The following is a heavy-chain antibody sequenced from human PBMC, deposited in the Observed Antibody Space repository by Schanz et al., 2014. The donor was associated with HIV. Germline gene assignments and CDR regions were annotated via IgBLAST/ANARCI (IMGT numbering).Heavy chain of an antibody. V-gene: IGHV3-9*01. CDR1: GFTFDDYA. D-gene: IGHD3-16*01. J-gene: IGHJ5*02. Sequence: EVQLVESGGGLVQPGRSLRLSCAASGFTFDDYAMHWVRQAPGKGLEWVSGISWDSGRISYGGSVKGRFTISRDNAKNSLHLEMKWLSPEDTALYDCARDRGGGSYGYGNWFDPWGQGTLVIVSS. CDR2: ISWDSGRI. CDR3: ARDRGGGSYGYGNWFDP.